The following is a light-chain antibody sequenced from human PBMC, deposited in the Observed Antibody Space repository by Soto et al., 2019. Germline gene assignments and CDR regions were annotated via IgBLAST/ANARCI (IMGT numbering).Light chain of an antibody. J-gene: IGKJ5*01. V-gene: IGKV3-11*01. CDR3: QQRYNWPPIT. CDR1: QSVATY. CDR2: DAF. Sequence: EILLTQSPATLSLSLGERATLSCRASQSVATYVAWYQQKPGQAPRLLIYDAFNRATGTPARFSGSGSGTDFTLTISSLEPADSAVYYCQQRYNWPPITFGQGTRLEIK.